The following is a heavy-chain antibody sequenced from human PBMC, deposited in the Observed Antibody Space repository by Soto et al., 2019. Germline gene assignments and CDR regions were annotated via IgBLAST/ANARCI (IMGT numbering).Heavy chain of an antibody. J-gene: IGHJ5*02. V-gene: IGHV5-10-1*01. D-gene: IGHD3-10*01. CDR2: IDPSDSYT. CDR1: GYSFTSYW. CDR3: ARVIGITMVRGVSPWFDP. Sequence: GESLKISSKGSGYSFTSYWISWVRQMPGKGLEWMGRIDPSDSYTNYSPSFQGHVTISADKSISTAYLQWSSLKASDTAMYYCARVIGITMVRGVSPWFDPWGQGTLVTAPQ.